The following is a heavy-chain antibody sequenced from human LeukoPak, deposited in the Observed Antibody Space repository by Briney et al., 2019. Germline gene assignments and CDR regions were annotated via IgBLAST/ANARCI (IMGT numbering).Heavy chain of an antibody. CDR2: INPNSGDT. V-gene: IGHV1-2*02. CDR1: GYTFTGYY. Sequence: ASVKVSCKAPGYTFTGYYIHWVRLAPGQGPEWMGWINPNSGDTNYGQKFQGRVTMTRDTSISTAYMELTRLTSDDTTVYYCARGYYDSGGPRLDYWGQGTLVTVSS. D-gene: IGHD3-22*01. J-gene: IGHJ4*02. CDR3: ARGYYDSGGPRLDY.